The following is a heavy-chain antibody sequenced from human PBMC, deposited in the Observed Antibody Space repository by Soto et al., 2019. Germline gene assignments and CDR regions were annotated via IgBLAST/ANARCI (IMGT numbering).Heavy chain of an antibody. V-gene: IGHV4-61*01. J-gene: IGHJ4*02. CDR2: IYYSGST. CDR1: GGSVSSGSYY. CDR3: ASYYYDSSGYYTTEYYFDY. Sequence: LSLTCTVSGGSVSSGSYYWSWIRQPPGKGLEWIGYIYYSGSTNYNPSLKSRVTISVDTSKNQFSLKLSSVTAADTAVYYCASYYYDSSGYYTTEYYFDYWGQGTLVTVSS. D-gene: IGHD3-22*01.